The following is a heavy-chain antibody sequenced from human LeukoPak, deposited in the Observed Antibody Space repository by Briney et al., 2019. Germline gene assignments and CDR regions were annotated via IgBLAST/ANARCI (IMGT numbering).Heavy chain of an antibody. D-gene: IGHD4-17*01. Sequence: GRSLRLSCSASGFTFDDYAVSWFSQAQGKGLEWVGLIRSKAFGGTQEYAASVKGIFTISRDDSKSIAYLQMNSLKTEDTAVYYCTRNTVTVHFDYWSQGTLVTVSS. CDR2: IRSKAFGGTQ. J-gene: IGHJ4*02. CDR1: GFTFDDYA. CDR3: TRNTVTVHFDY. V-gene: IGHV3-49*03.